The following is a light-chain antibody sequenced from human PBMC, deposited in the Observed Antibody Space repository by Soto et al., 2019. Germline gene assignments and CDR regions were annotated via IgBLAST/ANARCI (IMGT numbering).Light chain of an antibody. Sequence: LYISHEERVTLSCRASQSVSDKLAWYQQKPGQGPRLLVYRASTRTLGIPARFSGSESGTEFTLTISSLQSEDFVIYYCPQYNTWPITFGQGTRLAI. V-gene: IGKV3-15*01. CDR1: QSVSDK. CDR2: RAS. CDR3: PQYNTWPIT. J-gene: IGKJ5*01.